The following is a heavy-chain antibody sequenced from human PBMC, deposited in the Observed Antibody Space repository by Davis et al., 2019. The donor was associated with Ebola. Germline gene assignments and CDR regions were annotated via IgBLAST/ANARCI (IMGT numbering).Heavy chain of an antibody. V-gene: IGHV3-49*04. Sequence: GESLKISCTASGFTFGDYAMSWVRQAPGKGLEWVGFIRSKAYGGKTEYAASVKGRFTISRDDSKSIAYLQMNSLKTEDTAVYYCTRVLQGAAAGGNGMDVWGQGTTVTVSS. CDR3: TRVLQGAAAGGNGMDV. J-gene: IGHJ6*02. CDR2: IRSKAYGGKT. D-gene: IGHD6-13*01. CDR1: GFTFGDYA.